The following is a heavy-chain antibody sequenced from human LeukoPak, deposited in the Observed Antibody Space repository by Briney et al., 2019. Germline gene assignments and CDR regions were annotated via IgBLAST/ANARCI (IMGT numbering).Heavy chain of an antibody. J-gene: IGHJ5*02. CDR1: GYSISSGYC. Sequence: SETLSLTCAVSGYSISSGYCWGWIRQPPGKGLEWIRSIYHSGSTYYNPSLKSRVTISVDTSKNQFSLKLSSVTAADTAVYYCARDSGTIPSGGSDNWFDPWGQGTLVTVSS. CDR2: IYHSGST. V-gene: IGHV4-38-2*02. CDR3: ARDSGTIPSGGSDNWFDP. D-gene: IGHD2-15*01.